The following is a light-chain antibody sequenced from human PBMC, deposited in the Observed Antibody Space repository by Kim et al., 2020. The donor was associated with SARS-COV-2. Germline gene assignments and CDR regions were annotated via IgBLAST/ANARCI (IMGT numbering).Light chain of an antibody. CDR2: GAS. CDR3: QQYNTWPPFT. Sequence: EIVMTQSPATLSVSPGERVTLTCRASQSVSSNLAWYQQKPGQAPRFLIFGASNRAPDVPARFSGSGSGTEFTLTISSLQSEDFAVYYCQQYNTWPPFTFGGGTKVDIK. J-gene: IGKJ4*01. CDR1: QSVSSN. V-gene: IGKV3-15*01.